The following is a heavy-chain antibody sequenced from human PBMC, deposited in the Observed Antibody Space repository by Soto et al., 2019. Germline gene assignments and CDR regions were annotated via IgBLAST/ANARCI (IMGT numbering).Heavy chain of an antibody. J-gene: IGHJ1*01. Sequence: QVQLVQSGAEVKKPGASVKVSCKASGYTFTNYAVHWVRQAPGQRFEWMGWINADNGNTKSSQKFQGRVTITRDTAANTVYLELSSLRSEDTAVYYCAREFPSLSSSWREHFQPWGQGTLVTVSS. CDR3: AREFPSLSSSWREHFQP. CDR2: INADNGNT. D-gene: IGHD6-13*01. CDR1: GYTFTNYA. V-gene: IGHV1-3*01.